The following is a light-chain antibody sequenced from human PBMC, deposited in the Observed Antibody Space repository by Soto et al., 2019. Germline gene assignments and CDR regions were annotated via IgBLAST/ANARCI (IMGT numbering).Light chain of an antibody. CDR2: NNN. Sequence: QSVLTQPPSASGTPGQRVTISCSGSSSNIGSNYVYWYQQLPGTAPKLLIHNNNQRPSGVPDRFSGSKSGTSASLAISGLRSDDEADYYCAPWDDSLSVFYVFXTGTKLTVL. J-gene: IGLJ1*01. CDR1: SSNIGSNY. V-gene: IGLV1-47*01. CDR3: APWDDSLSVFYV.